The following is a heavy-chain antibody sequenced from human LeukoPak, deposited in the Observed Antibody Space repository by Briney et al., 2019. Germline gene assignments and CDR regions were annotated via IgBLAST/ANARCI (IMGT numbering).Heavy chain of an antibody. J-gene: IGHJ5*02. CDR1: GGSFSGYY. V-gene: IGHV4-34*01. Sequence: SETLSLTCAVYGGSFSGYYWSWIRQPPGKGLEWIGEINHSGSTNYNPSLKSRVTISVDTSKNQFSLKLSSVTAADTAVYYCARTHRITMIPNPWGQGTLVTVSS. D-gene: IGHD3-22*01. CDR3: ARTHRITMIPNP. CDR2: INHSGST.